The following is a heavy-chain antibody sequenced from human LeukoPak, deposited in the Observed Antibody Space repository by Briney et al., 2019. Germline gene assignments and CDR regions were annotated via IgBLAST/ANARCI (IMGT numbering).Heavy chain of an antibody. V-gene: IGHV4-34*01. CDR1: GGSFSNYY. D-gene: IGHD1-7*01. J-gene: IGHJ6*03. Sequence: SETLSLTCAVYGGSFSNYYWSWIRQPPGKGLEWIGEINDSGRTNYNPSLMSRVTVSVDTSKNQFSLRLTSVTATDTAVYYCARRWNYGRNYYIDVWGNGATVSISS. CDR2: INDSGRT. CDR3: ARRWNYGRNYYIDV.